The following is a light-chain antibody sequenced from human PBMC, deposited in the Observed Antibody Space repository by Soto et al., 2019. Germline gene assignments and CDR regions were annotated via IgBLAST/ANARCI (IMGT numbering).Light chain of an antibody. J-gene: IGKJ5*01. CDR3: QQSFSTPT. CDR2: SAS. CDR1: QRINIY. Sequence: DIQMTQSPSSLSTSVGGRVTITCRASQRINIYLNWYRQKPGKAPELLIYSASNLQSGVPSRFSGSGSGTDFTLTISSLQPEDFATYYCQQSFSTPTFGQGTRLEI. V-gene: IGKV1-39*01.